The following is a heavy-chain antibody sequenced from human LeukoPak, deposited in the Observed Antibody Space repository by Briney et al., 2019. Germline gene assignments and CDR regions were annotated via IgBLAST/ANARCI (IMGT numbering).Heavy chain of an antibody. V-gene: IGHV3-30-3*01. Sequence: GGSLRLSRAASGFTFSSYAMHWVRQAPGKGLEWVAVISYDGSNKYYADSVKGRFTISRDNSKNTLYLQMNSLRAEDTAVYYCARAGTGVLWFGEPYWGQGTLVTVSS. CDR2: ISYDGSNK. D-gene: IGHD3-10*01. CDR1: GFTFSSYA. J-gene: IGHJ4*02. CDR3: ARAGTGVLWFGEPY.